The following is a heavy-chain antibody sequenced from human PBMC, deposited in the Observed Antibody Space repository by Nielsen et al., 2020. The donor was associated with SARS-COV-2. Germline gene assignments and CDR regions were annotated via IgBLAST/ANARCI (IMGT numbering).Heavy chain of an antibody. J-gene: IGHJ5*02. CDR1: GFTFSSYD. Sequence: GGSLRLSCAASGFTFSSYDMHWVRQAPGKGLEWVTFIRYDGSHKYYADSVKGRFTISRDNSKNTLYLQMNSLRAEDTAVYYCAKDRDGDYVRWFDPWGQGTLVTVSS. CDR3: AKDRDGDYVRWFDP. CDR2: IRYDGSHK. D-gene: IGHD4-17*01. V-gene: IGHV3-30*02.